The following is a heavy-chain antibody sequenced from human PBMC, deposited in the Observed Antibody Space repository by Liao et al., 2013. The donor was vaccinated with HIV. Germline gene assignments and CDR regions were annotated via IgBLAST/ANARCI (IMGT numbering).Heavy chain of an antibody. CDR2: IYGSGDT. J-gene: IGHJ3*02. CDR1: GGSISNHY. CDR3: AARITIFGVVIPHALDT. D-gene: IGHD3-3*01. V-gene: IGHV4-4*07. Sequence: QVQLRESGPGLVKPSETLSLTCTVSGGSISNHYWNWVRQPAGKGLEWIGRIYGSGDTNYNPSLKSRITMSVDTSKSQFSLSLSSVTAADTAVYYCAARITIFGVVIPHALDTWGQGTMVTVSS.